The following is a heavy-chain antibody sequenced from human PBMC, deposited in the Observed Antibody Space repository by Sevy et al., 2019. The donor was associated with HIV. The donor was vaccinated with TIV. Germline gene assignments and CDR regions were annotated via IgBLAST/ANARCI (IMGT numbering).Heavy chain of an antibody. CDR2: INWNGGRT. V-gene: IGHV3-20*04. Sequence: GGSLRLSCAASGFTFDDYGMTWVRQTPGKGLEWVSGINWNGGRTGYADSVKGRFTVSRDNAKNFLYLQMKSLRAEDTALYYCARSLGCCTNVCSHSDYWGQGTLVTVSS. CDR3: ARSLGCCTNVCSHSDY. D-gene: IGHD2-8*01. CDR1: GFTFDDYG. J-gene: IGHJ4*02.